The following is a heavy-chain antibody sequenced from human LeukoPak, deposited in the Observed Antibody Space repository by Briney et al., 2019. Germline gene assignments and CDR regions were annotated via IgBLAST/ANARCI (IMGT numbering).Heavy chain of an antibody. CDR3: VRDMTTVTTFYLQY. V-gene: IGHV3-20*04. CDR1: GSTFDDYG. J-gene: IGHJ1*01. D-gene: IGHD4-17*01. CDR2: INWNGGST. Sequence: GGPLRLSCAASGSTFDDYGMSWVRQAPGKGLVWVSGINWNGGSTGYADSVKGRFTISRDNAKNSLYLQMNSLRAEDTAVYYCVRDMTTVTTFYLQYWGQGTLVTVSS.